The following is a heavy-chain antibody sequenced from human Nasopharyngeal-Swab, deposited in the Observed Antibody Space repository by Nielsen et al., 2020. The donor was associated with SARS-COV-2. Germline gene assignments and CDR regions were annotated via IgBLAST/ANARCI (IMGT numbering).Heavy chain of an antibody. CDR3: AKIPGIAVAPLDY. J-gene: IGHJ4*02. CDR1: GGTFSSYA. CDR2: IIPILGIA. Sequence: SVKVSCKASGGTFSSYAISWVRQAPGQGLEWMGRIIPILGIANYAQKFQGRVTITADKSTSTAYMELSSLGSEDTAVYYCAKIPGIAVAPLDYWGQGTLVTVSS. V-gene: IGHV1-69*04. D-gene: IGHD6-19*01.